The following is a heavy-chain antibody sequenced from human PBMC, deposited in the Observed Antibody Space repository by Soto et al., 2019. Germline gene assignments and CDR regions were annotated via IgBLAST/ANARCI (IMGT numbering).Heavy chain of an antibody. Sequence: GASVKVSCKASGYTFTGYYMHWVRQAPGQGLEWMGWINHNSGDTNYAQKFQGRVIMTRDTSISTAYMELSGLRSDDTAVYYCARGFYYDSGYCAALDIWGQGTMVTVSS. CDR1: GYTFTGYY. D-gene: IGHD3-22*01. V-gene: IGHV1-2*02. CDR3: ARGFYYDSGYCAALDI. J-gene: IGHJ3*02. CDR2: INHNSGDT.